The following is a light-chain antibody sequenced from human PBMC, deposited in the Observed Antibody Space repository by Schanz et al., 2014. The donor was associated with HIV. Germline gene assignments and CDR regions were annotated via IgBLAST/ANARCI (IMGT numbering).Light chain of an antibody. V-gene: IGLV2-8*01. Sequence: QSALTQPPSASGSPGQSVTISCTGTSSDVGGYNYVSWYQQHPGKAPKLMIYEVTKRPSGVPDLFSGSKSGSTASLTISGLQAEDEADYYCSSLTTSSAPVFGTGTKLTVL. CDR1: SSDVGGYNY. J-gene: IGLJ1*01. CDR2: EVT. CDR3: SSLTTSSAPV.